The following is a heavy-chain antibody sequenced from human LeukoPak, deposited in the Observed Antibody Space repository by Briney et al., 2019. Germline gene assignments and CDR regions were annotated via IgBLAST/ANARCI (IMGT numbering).Heavy chain of an antibody. CDR2: ISGSGGST. D-gene: IGHD3-22*01. Sequence: PGGSLRLSCAASGFTFSSYGMSWVRQAPGKGLEWVSAISGSGGSTYYADSVKGRFTISRDNSKNTLYLQMNSLRAEDTAVYYCAKARYYYDSSGYYYLQDAWGQGTLVTVSS. J-gene: IGHJ5*02. CDR3: AKARYYYDSSGYYYLQDA. V-gene: IGHV3-23*01. CDR1: GFTFSSYG.